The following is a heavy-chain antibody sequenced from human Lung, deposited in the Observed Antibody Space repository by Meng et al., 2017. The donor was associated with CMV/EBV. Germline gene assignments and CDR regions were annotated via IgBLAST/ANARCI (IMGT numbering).Heavy chain of an antibody. Sequence: SXTXSLXCTVSGGSISSYYWSWIRQPPGKGLEWIGYIYYSGSTNYNPSLKSRVTISVDTSKNQFSLKLSSVTAADTAVYYCARGARRLNSPYHYYYGMDVWXQGTXVNGAS. D-gene: IGHD5-18*01. CDR2: IYYSGST. CDR1: GGSISSYY. V-gene: IGHV4-59*01. CDR3: ARGARRLNSPYHYYYGMDV. J-gene: IGHJ6*02.